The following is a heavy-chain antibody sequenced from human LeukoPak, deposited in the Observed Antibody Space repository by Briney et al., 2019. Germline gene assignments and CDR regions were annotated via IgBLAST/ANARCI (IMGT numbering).Heavy chain of an antibody. V-gene: IGHV3-23*01. Sequence: GGSLRLSCAASGFTFSSYAMSWVRQAPGKGLEWVSAISGSGGSTYYADSVKGRFTISRDNAKNSLYLQMNSLRAEDTALYYCAKGSQLVHYFDYWGQGTLVTVSS. CDR2: ISGSGGST. D-gene: IGHD6-6*01. J-gene: IGHJ4*02. CDR3: AKGSQLVHYFDY. CDR1: GFTFSSYA.